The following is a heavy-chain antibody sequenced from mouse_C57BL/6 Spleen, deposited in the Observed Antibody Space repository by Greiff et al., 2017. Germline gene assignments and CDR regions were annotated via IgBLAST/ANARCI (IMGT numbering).Heavy chain of an antibody. CDR3: TREGEGYDYDGWFAY. V-gene: IGHV5-9-1*02. CDR1: GFTFSSYA. Sequence: EVQRVESGEGLVKPGGSLKLSCAASGFTFSSYAMSWVRQTPEKRLEWVAYISSGGDYIYYADTVKGRFTIARDNARNTLYLQMSSLKSEDTAMYYCTREGEGYDYDGWFAYWGQGTLVTVSA. J-gene: IGHJ3*01. CDR2: ISSGGDYI. D-gene: IGHD2-4*01.